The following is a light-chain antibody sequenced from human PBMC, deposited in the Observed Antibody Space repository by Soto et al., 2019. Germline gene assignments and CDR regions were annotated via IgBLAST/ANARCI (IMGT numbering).Light chain of an antibody. CDR2: EVS. V-gene: IGLV2-8*01. J-gene: IGLJ1*01. CDR3: SSYAGSNNPYV. CDR1: SSDVGGYNY. Sequence: QSALTQPPSAAGSPGQSVTISCTGTSSDVGGYNYVSWYQQHPGKAPKLMIYEVSNRPSWVPDRFSGSNSGNTASLTVSGLQAEDEADYYCSSYAGSNNPYVFGTGTKLTVL.